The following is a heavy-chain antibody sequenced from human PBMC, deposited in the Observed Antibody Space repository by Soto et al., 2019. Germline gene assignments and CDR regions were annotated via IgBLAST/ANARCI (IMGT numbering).Heavy chain of an antibody. Sequence: LKRDCKAAGGTSSGYPISCGLHAPGQGLEWMGGIIPIFGTANYAQKFQGRVTITADESTSTAYMELSSLRSEDTAVYYCARGRVAVAGFEFAGHMDVWGQGTTVTVSS. CDR2: IIPIFGTA. CDR1: GGTSSGYP. V-gene: IGHV1-69*01. J-gene: IGHJ6*02. CDR3: ARGRVAVAGFEFAGHMDV. D-gene: IGHD6-19*01.